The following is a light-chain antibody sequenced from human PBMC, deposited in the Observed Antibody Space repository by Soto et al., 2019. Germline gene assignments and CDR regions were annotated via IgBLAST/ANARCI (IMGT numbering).Light chain of an antibody. J-gene: IGKJ3*01. CDR2: DAS. V-gene: IGKV3-20*01. CDR1: QSVADNH. Sequence: EVVLTQSPGTLSLSAGERDTLSCRASQSVADNHLAWYQQKPGQAPRLLIYDASTRAAGIPDRFSGSGSGTDLTLNISRLEPEDFGVYFCLHYTRSPIFTFGPGTTVD. CDR3: LHYTRSPIFT.